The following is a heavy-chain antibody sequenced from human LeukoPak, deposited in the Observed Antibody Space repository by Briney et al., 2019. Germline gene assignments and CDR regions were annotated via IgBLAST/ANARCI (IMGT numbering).Heavy chain of an antibody. D-gene: IGHD4-23*01. V-gene: IGHV5-51*01. CDR3: ARHGRAERGKRPFDS. CDR2: IYPCGSDT. Sequence: GESLKIPCSGSGYSLNRYWLGWVRQGPRKGLEGMGIIYPCGSDTRHSLSSQGQVTISADKTIRTAYLQWSSLKASDTAMYYCARHGRAERGKRPFDSWGEGTLVTVSS. J-gene: IGHJ4*02. CDR1: GYSLNRYW.